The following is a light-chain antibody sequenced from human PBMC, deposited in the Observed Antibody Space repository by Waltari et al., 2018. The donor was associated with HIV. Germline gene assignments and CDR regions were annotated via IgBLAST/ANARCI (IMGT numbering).Light chain of an antibody. J-gene: IGLJ2*01. CDR2: EVT. Sequence: QSALTQPPSASGSPGPSVTISCTGNSRDVGGYNYVPWYQQHPGKAPKLMIYEVTKRPSGVPDRFSGSKSGNTASLTVSGLQAEDEADYYCSSYAGSNNLLFGGGTKLTVL. CDR3: SSYAGSNNLL. V-gene: IGLV2-8*01. CDR1: SRDVGGYNY.